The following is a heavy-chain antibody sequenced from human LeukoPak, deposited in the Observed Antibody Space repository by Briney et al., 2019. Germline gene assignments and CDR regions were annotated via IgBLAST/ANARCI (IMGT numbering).Heavy chain of an antibody. J-gene: IGHJ4*02. V-gene: IGHV3-23*01. Sequence: GGSLRLSCAASGFTFSSYAMSWVRQAPGKGLEWVSAISGSGGSTYYADSVKGRFSISRDNSKNTLYLQMNSLRAEDTAVYYCAKVHADSSGYSVNYFDYWGQGTLVTVSS. CDR1: GFTFSSYA. CDR2: ISGSGGST. D-gene: IGHD3-22*01. CDR3: AKVHADSSGYSVNYFDY.